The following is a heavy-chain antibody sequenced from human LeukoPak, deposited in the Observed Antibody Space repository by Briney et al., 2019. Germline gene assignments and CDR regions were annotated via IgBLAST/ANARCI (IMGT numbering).Heavy chain of an antibody. J-gene: IGHJ4*02. D-gene: IGHD4-17*01. CDR2: ISRNSSYI. Sequence: GGSLRLSCAASGFTFSSYSMNWVRQAPGKGLEWFSSISRNSSYIYYADSVKGRFTISRDNVKNSLYLQMNSLRVEDTAIFYCATDSYSAPVTSVWGQGALVTVSS. CDR3: ATDSYSAPVTSV. V-gene: IGHV3-21*04. CDR1: GFTFSSYS.